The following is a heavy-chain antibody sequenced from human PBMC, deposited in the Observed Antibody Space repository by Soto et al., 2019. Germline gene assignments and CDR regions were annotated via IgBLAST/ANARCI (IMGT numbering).Heavy chain of an antibody. D-gene: IGHD3-16*02. V-gene: IGHV3-21*01. CDR3: ARDGLLFSGPYRPSRFDY. CDR2: ISSSSSYI. CDR1: GFTFSSYS. J-gene: IGHJ4*02. Sequence: LRLSCAASGFTFSSYSMNWVRQAPGKGLEWVSSISSSSSYIYYADSVKGRFTISRDNAKNSLYLQMNSLRAEDTAVYYCARDGLLFSGPYRPSRFDYWGLGTLVTV.